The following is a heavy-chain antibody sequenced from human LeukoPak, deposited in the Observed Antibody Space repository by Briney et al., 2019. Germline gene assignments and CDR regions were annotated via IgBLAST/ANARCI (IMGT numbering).Heavy chain of an antibody. CDR2: IYYSGST. V-gene: IGHV4-59*08. J-gene: IGHJ4*02. D-gene: IGHD3-3*01. Sequence: SETLSLTCTVSGGSISSYYWSWIRQPPGKGLEWIGYIYYSGSTNYNPSLKSRVTISVDTSKNQFSLKLTSVTAADTAVYYCARSHYDMRSGYSSLFFGLWGQGILVTVSS. CDR1: GGSISSYY. CDR3: ARSHYDMRSGYSSLFFGL.